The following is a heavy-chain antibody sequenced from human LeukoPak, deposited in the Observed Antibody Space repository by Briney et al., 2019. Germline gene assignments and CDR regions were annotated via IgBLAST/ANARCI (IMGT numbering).Heavy chain of an antibody. D-gene: IGHD5-18*01. Sequence: PSETLSLTCTVSGGSISSYYWSWIRQPPGKGLEWIGYIYYSGSTNYNPSLKSRVTISVDTSKNQFSLKLSSVTAADTAVYYCARQVGVSGYSYGWSGRRYFDYWGQGTLVTVSS. CDR3: ARQVGVSGYSYGWSGRRYFDY. CDR2: IYYSGST. V-gene: IGHV4-59*08. J-gene: IGHJ4*02. CDR1: GGSISSYY.